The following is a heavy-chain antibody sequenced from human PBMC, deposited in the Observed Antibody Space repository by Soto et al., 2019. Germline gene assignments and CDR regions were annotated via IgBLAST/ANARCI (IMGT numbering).Heavy chain of an antibody. CDR3: AKDCQKYSSSWYGMDV. J-gene: IGHJ6*02. D-gene: IGHD6-6*01. Sequence: QVQLVESGGGVVQPGRSLRLSCAASGFTFSSYGMHWVRQAPGKGLEWVAVISYDGSNKYYADSVKGRFTISRDNSKNTLYLQMNSRRAEDKTVYYCAKDCQKYSSSWYGMDVWVQGSTVTVSS. CDR2: ISYDGSNK. CDR1: GFTFSSYG. V-gene: IGHV3-30*18.